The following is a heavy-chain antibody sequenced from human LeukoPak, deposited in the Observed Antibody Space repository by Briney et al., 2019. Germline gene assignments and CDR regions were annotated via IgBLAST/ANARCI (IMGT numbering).Heavy chain of an antibody. D-gene: IGHD3-22*01. CDR3: ASTHVSDYYDSSGYYDY. Sequence: ASVKVSCKASGYTFTSYDINWVRQATGQGLEWMGWMNPNSGNTGYAQKFQGRVTMTRNTSISTAYMELSSLRSEDTAVYYCASTHVSDYYDSSGYYDYWGQGTLVTVSS. V-gene: IGHV1-8*01. J-gene: IGHJ4*02. CDR1: GYTFTSYD. CDR2: MNPNSGNT.